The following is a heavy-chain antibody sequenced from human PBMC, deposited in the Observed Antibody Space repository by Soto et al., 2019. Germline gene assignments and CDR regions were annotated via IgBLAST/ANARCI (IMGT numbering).Heavy chain of an antibody. Sequence: EVQLVESGGGLVQPGGSLRISCAASGLTFSSYWMHWIRQAPGKGLVWVSRIYTDASSATYADFVKGRFTISKENAKNTLFLQIDSLRTKDTAVYYCVRGNSGYGNFDYWGEGTLVTVSS. CDR2: IYTDASSA. V-gene: IGHV3-74*03. CDR1: GLTFSSYW. D-gene: IGHD5-12*01. J-gene: IGHJ4*02. CDR3: VRGNSGYGNFDY.